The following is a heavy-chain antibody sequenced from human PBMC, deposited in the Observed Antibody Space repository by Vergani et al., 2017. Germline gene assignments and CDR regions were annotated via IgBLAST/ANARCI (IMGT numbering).Heavy chain of an antibody. CDR1: GFTFSSYS. CDR2: ISGSGGST. J-gene: IGHJ4*02. CDR3: ARKRALGSGQVDY. V-gene: IGHV3-23*04. Sequence: EVQLVESGGGLVKPGGSLRLSCAASGFTFSSYSMSWVRQAPGKGLEWVSAISGSGGSTYYADSVKGRFTISRDNSKNTLYLQMNSLRAEDTAVYYCARKRALGSGQVDYWGQGTLVTVSS. D-gene: IGHD6-19*01.